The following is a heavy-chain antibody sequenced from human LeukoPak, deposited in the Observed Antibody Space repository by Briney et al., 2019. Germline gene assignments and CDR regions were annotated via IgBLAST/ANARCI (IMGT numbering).Heavy chain of an antibody. V-gene: IGHV1-46*01. D-gene: IGHD6-13*01. CDR2: INPSGGST. CDR1: GYTFITNY. Sequence: ASVKVSCKASGYTFITNYMHWVRQAPGQGLEWMGIINPSGGSTTYAQKFQGRVTMTRDMSTSTLYMELSSLRSEDTAVYYCVRGGAAEDQLYMDVWGKGTTVTVSS. J-gene: IGHJ6*03. CDR3: VRGGAAEDQLYMDV.